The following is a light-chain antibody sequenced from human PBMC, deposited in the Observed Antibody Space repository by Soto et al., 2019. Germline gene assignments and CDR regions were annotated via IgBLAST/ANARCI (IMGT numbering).Light chain of an antibody. CDR3: SSYTSSSTPV. V-gene: IGLV2-14*01. J-gene: IGLJ2*01. CDR1: SSDVGGYNY. Sequence: QSALTQPASVSGSPGQAITISCTGTSSDVGGYNYVSWYQQHPGKAPKLMIYDVSNRHSGVSNRFSGSKSGNTASLTISGLQAEYEDDYYCSSYTSSSTPVFGGGTKVTVL. CDR2: DVS.